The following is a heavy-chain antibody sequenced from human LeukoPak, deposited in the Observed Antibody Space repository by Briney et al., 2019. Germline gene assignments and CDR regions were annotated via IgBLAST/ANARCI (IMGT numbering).Heavy chain of an antibody. J-gene: IGHJ3*02. CDR2: IYYSGST. D-gene: IGHD2-15*01. Sequence: SETLSLTCTVSGDSINSDYWNWIRQPPGKGLEWIGFIYYSGSTNYNPSLKSRVTISVDASRNHFSLKLNSVTAADTAVYYCARRMKLAAKGDAFDIWGQGTMVTVSS. CDR3: ARRMKLAAKGDAFDI. V-gene: IGHV4-59*08. CDR1: GDSINSDY.